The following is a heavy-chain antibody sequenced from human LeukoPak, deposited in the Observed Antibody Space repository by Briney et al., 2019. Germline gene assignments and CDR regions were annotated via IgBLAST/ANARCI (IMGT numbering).Heavy chain of an antibody. D-gene: IGHD2-21*02. CDR3: ARSSLVTARGSLFQH. V-gene: IGHV4-34*01. CDR1: GGSFSGYY. J-gene: IGHJ1*01. CDR2: INHSGST. Sequence: SETLSLTCAVYGGSFSGYYWSWIRQPPGKGLEWIGEINHSGSTNYNPSLKSRVTISVDTSKNQFSLKLSSVTAADTAAYYCARSSLVTARGSLFQHWGQGTLVTVSS.